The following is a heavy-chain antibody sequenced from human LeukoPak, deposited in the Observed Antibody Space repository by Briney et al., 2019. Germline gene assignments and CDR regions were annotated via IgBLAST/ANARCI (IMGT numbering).Heavy chain of an antibody. CDR1: GGSFSGYY. CDR2: INHSGST. D-gene: IGHD3-22*01. J-gene: IGHJ4*02. V-gene: IGHV4-34*01. CDR3: ARWIKENSSGFHLYYFDY. Sequence: PSETLSLTCAVYGGSFSGYYWSWIRQPPGKGLEWIGEINHSGSTNYNPSLKSRVTISVDTSKNQFSLKLSSVTAADTAVYYCARWIKENSSGFHLYYFDYWGQGTLATVSS.